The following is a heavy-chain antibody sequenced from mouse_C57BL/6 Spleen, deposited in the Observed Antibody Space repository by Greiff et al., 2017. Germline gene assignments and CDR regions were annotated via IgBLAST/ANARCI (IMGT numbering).Heavy chain of an antibody. CDR1: GYAFSSSW. V-gene: IGHV1-82*01. CDR3: AREVTTVVAPLFDY. CDR2: IYPGDGDT. Sequence: QVQLKESGPELVKPGASVKISCKASGYAFSSSWMNWVKQRPGKGLEWIGRIYPGDGDTNYNGKFKGKATLTADKSSSTAYMQLSSLTSEDSAVYFCAREVTTVVAPLFDYWGQGTTLTVSS. J-gene: IGHJ2*01. D-gene: IGHD1-1*01.